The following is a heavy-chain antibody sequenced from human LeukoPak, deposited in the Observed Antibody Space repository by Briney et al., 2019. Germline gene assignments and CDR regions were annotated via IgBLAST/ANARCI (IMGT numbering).Heavy chain of an antibody. J-gene: IGHJ4*02. CDR2: ISANNGDT. CDR3: ARKPTGAAPDY. Sequence: GASVKVSCKVSAYTFTNYGFSWVRQAPGQGLEWMGWISANNGDTNYAQKFQGRVTLTTDTSTSTAYMELRSLRSDDTAVYYCARKPTGAAPDYWGQGTLVTVSS. V-gene: IGHV1-18*01. D-gene: IGHD6-25*01. CDR1: AYTFTNYG.